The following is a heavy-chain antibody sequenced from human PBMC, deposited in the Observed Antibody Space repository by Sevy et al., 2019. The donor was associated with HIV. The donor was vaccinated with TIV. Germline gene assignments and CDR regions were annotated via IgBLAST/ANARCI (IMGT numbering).Heavy chain of an antibody. J-gene: IGHJ4*02. CDR2: FSFGCGRI. Sequence: GGSLRISCAASGFTFAKYSMSWLRQAPGKGLEWVSTFSFGCGRINYADSVKGRFTISRDDSKNTLYLQMNSLRAEDTGTYFCAREGCTQPHDYWGQGTLVTVSS. V-gene: IGHV3-23*01. CDR3: AREGCTQPHDY. CDR1: GFTFAKYS.